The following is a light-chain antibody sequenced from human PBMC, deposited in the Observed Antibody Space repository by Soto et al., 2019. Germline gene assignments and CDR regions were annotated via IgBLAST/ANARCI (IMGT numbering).Light chain of an antibody. V-gene: IGKV1-5*01. Sequence: DIQMTQSPSTLSASVGDRVTFTCRASQSIRTWLAWYQQNPGQAPKLLIHDASSLASGVSSRFSGSGSGTEFTLTISSLQPDDFATYYCQQYNNFMYIFGQGTKVDIK. CDR3: QQYNNFMYI. J-gene: IGKJ2*01. CDR1: QSIRTW. CDR2: DAS.